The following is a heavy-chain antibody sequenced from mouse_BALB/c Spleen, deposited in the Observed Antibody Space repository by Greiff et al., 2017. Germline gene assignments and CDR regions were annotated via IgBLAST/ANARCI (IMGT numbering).Heavy chain of an antibody. J-gene: IGHJ2*01. CDR3: ARGGTTVVPYFDY. CDR1: GYTFTDYA. V-gene: IGHV1S137*01. CDR2: ISTYYGDA. D-gene: IGHD1-1*01. Sequence: QVQLQQSGAELVRPGVSVKISCKGSGYTFTDYAMHWVKQSHAKSLEWIGVISTYYGDASYNQKFKGKATMTVDKSSSTAYMELARLTSEDSAIYYCARGGTTVVPYFDYWGQGTTLTVSS.